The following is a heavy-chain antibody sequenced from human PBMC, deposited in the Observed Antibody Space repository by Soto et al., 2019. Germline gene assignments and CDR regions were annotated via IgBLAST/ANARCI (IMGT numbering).Heavy chain of an antibody. CDR2: IKSNTDGGTI. D-gene: IGHD7-27*01. J-gene: IGHJ3*02. CDR1: GFTFSNAW. CDR3: TTLTEGAFDI. Sequence: GGSLRLSCAASGFTFSNAWMSWVRQAPGKGLEWVGRIKSNTDGGTIDYAAPVKGRFTISRDDSKNTLYLQMNSLKTEDTAVYYCTTLTEGAFDIWGQGTMVTVSS. V-gene: IGHV3-15*01.